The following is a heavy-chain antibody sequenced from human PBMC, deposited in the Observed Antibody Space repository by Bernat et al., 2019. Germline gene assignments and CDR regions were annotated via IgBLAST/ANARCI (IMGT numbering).Heavy chain of an antibody. CDR3: ARELRLRRLDY. V-gene: IGHV1-18*01. J-gene: IGHJ4*02. D-gene: IGHD4-17*01. CDR2: ISAYNGNT. Sequence: QVQLVQSGAEVKKPGASVKVSCKASGYTFTSYGISWVRQAPGQGLEWMGWISAYNGNTNYAQKLQGRVTMTTDTSTRTAYMGLRSLASADTAVYYCARELRLRRLDYWGQGNLVTVSS. CDR1: GYTFTSYG.